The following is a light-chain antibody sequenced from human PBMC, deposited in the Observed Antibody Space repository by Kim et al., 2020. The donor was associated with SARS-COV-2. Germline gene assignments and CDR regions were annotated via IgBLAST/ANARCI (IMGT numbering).Light chain of an antibody. V-gene: IGKV1-5*03. J-gene: IGKJ1*01. CDR2: RAS. CDR1: QSVSDW. Sequence: EIQMTQSPSTLSASVGDRVTITCRASQSVSDWLAWYQQKPGRAPKLLIFRASSLDSVVPSRFSGSGSGTEFSLTITSLQPDDFATYYCQQYNTYSWTFGQGTKVDIK. CDR3: QQYNTYSWT.